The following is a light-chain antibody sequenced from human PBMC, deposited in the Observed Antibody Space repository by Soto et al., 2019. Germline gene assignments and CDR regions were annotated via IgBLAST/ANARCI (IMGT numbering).Light chain of an antibody. CDR3: QQVNTFPFT. CDR1: QGIGSS. Sequence: AIQLTQSPSSLSASVGDRVTITCRASQGIGSSLAWYQQKPGKPPRVLIYSTSTLSNGVPSRFSGSGSGTDFSLTISSLQTEDFVTYYCQQVNTFPFTFGGGTRVDIK. CDR2: STS. V-gene: IGKV1-13*02. J-gene: IGKJ4*01.